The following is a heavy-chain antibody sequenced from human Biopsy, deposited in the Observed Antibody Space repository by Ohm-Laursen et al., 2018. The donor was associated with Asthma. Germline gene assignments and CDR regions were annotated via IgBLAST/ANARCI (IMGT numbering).Heavy chain of an antibody. CDR2: IYSGGGT. J-gene: IGHJ3*02. D-gene: IGHD4-23*01. CDR3: ARAYGGSFFSGAFDI. CDR1: GFAFNNSS. Sequence: SLRLSCTASGFAFNNSSMTWVRQAPGKGLEWVSVIYSGGGTYYADSVQGRVTISRDNSKNTPSLQMNSLRAEDTAVYYCARAYGGSFFSGAFDIWGQGTMVTVSS. V-gene: IGHV3-53*01.